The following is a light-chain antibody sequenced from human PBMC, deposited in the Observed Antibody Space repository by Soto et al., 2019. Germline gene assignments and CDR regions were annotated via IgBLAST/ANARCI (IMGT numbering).Light chain of an antibody. CDR3: QQLHSYPFT. Sequence: DIQLTQSPSSLSAFVGDRVTITCRASQGVSSSLAWYHQQPGKAPKLLIYAATTLQSGVPSRFSGSGSGTDFTLTINSLQPEDFATYYCQQLHSYPFTFGQGTRLEIK. V-gene: IGKV1-9*01. J-gene: IGKJ5*01. CDR2: AAT. CDR1: QGVSSS.